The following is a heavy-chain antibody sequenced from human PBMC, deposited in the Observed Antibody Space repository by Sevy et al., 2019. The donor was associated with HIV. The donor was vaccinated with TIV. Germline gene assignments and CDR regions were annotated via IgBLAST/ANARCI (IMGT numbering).Heavy chain of an antibody. Sequence: ASVKVSCKVSGYTFTSYDINWVRQATGQGLEWMGWMNPNSGNRGYPQKFQGRVTMSRNTSISTAYMELSSLRSVDTAVYDCARGHHSPMFRGLPLGYCSSTSCYGTDVWGQGTTVTVSS. CDR2: MNPNSGNR. D-gene: IGHD2-2*01. CDR3: ARGHHSPMFRGLPLGYCSSTSCYGTDV. CDR1: GYTFTSYD. J-gene: IGHJ6*02. V-gene: IGHV1-8*01.